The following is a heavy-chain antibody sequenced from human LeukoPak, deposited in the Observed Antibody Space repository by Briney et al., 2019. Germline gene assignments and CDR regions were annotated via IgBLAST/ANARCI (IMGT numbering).Heavy chain of an antibody. CDR3: ARIATPQRVYGMDV. J-gene: IGHJ6*02. Sequence: GGSLRLSCAASGFAFSSYGMHWVRQAPGKGLEWVAVIWYDGSNKYYADSVKGRFTISRDNSKNTLYLQMNSLRAADTAVYYCARIATPQRVYGMDVWGQGTTVTVSS. CDR2: IWYDGSNK. V-gene: IGHV3-33*01. CDR1: GFAFSSYG. D-gene: IGHD6-13*01.